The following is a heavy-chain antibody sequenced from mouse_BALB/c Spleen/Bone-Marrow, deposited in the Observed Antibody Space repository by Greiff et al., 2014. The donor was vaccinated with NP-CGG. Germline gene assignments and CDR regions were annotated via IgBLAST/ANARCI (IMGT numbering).Heavy chain of an antibody. J-gene: IGHJ1*01. CDR3: ARCNYCGSLYGYFDV. D-gene: IGHD1-1*01. V-gene: IGHV1S81*02. CDR1: GYTFTSYW. CDR2: INPSNGRT. Sequence: QVQLQQSGAELVKPGASVKLSCKASGYTFTSYWMHWVKQRPGQGLEWIGEINPSNGRTNYNEKFKGKATLTVDKSSSTAYMQLNSLTSEDSAVYYCARCNYCGSLYGYFDVWGAGTTVTVSS.